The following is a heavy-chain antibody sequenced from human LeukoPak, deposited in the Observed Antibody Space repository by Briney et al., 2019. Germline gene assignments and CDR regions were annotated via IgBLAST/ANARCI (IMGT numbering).Heavy chain of an antibody. J-gene: IGHJ6*03. CDR1: GFTFSSYA. Sequence: GGSLRLSCAASGFTFSSYAMHWAGRVPGRGLEGGQVISYDGSNKYYAGSVKGRFTISRDNPKNTLYLQMNSLRAEDTAVYYCAREAVVEALGYYYMDVWGKGTTVTVSS. V-gene: IGHV3-30*04. CDR2: ISYDGSNK. D-gene: IGHD1-26*01. CDR3: AREAVVEALGYYYMDV.